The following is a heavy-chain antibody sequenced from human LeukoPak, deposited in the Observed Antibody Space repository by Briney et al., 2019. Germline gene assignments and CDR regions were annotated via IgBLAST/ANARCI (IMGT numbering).Heavy chain of an antibody. D-gene: IGHD3-9*01. V-gene: IGHV3-9*01. Sequence: GRSLRLSCAASGFTFDDYAMHWVRQAPGKGLEWVSGISWNSGSIGYADSVKGRFTISRDSAKNSLYLQMNSLRAEDTALYYCAKVGDILTGSFFDYWGQGTLVTVSS. CDR1: GFTFDDYA. J-gene: IGHJ4*02. CDR3: AKVGDILTGSFFDY. CDR2: ISWNSGSI.